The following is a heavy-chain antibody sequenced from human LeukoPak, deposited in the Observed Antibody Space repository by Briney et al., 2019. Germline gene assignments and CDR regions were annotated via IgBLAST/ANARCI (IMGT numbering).Heavy chain of an antibody. J-gene: IGHJ4*02. CDR3: ATGVAVAGAHFVDY. Sequence: GGSLRLSCEASGFTFSYYSMNWGRQAPGEGLGCVSSISSTNTSVHYADSVEGRFTISRDNAKNSLFLQMSSLRAEDTAIYYCATGVAVAGAHFVDYWGQGTLVTVSS. CDR1: GFTFSYYS. D-gene: IGHD6-19*01. V-gene: IGHV3-21*01. CDR2: ISSTNTSV.